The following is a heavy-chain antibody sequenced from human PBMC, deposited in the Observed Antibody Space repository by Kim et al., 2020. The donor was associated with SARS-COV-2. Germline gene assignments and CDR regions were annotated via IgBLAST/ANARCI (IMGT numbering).Heavy chain of an antibody. CDR2: ISRTRDIYV. V-gene: IGHV3-21*01. D-gene: IGHD3-10*01. Sequence: GGSLRLSCVASGFTFSGHSIIWVRQAPGKGLEWVSSISRTRDIYVYYADSVRGRFTISWDNAEKSLFLQMTSLTVGDTGVYFCAREREADGSGSYGMDV. J-gene: IGHJ6*01. CDR3: AREREADGSGSYGMDV. CDR1: GFTFSGHS.